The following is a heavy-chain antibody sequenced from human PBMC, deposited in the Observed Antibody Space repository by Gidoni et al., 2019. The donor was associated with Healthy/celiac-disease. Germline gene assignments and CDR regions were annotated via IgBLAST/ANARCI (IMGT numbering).Heavy chain of an antibody. V-gene: IGHV4-39*01. CDR1: GGSISSSRYY. Sequence: QLQLQESGPGLAKPSETLSLTCTVSGGSISSSRYYWGWIRQPPGKGLEWIGSIYYSGSTYYNPSLKSRVTISVDTSKNQFSLKLGSVTAADTAVYYCARWVALEYWYFDLWGRGTLVTVSS. J-gene: IGHJ2*01. CDR2: IYYSGST. CDR3: ARWVALEYWYFDL. D-gene: IGHD1-1*01.